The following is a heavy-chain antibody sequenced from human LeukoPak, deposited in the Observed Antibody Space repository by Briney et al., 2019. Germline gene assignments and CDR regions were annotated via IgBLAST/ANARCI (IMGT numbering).Heavy chain of an antibody. CDR2: ISSSSSTI. CDR3: ARVVVGTNSNWFDP. Sequence: GGSLRLSRAASGFTFFTYSMNWVRQAPGKGLEWISYISSSSSTIYYADSVKGRFTISRDNARKSLYLQMNSLRDEDTAVYYCARVVVGTNSNWFDPWGQGTLVTVSS. D-gene: IGHD1-26*01. J-gene: IGHJ5*02. V-gene: IGHV3-48*02. CDR1: GFTFFTYS.